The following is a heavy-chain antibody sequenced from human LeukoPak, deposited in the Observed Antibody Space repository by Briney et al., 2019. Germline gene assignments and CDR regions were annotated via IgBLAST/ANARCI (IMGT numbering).Heavy chain of an antibody. CDR2: IYYSGTT. D-gene: IGHD5-24*01. CDR3: ARRDQAIDY. CDR1: DGLVSSVGYY. V-gene: IGHV4-39*01. J-gene: IGHJ4*02. Sequence: PSETLSLTCTVSDGLVSSVGYYWGWIRQPPGKGLEWIGSIYYSGTTYYNPSLASRVTIFVDTSKNQFSLRLSSVTAADTAVYYCARRDQAIDYWGQGTLVTVSS.